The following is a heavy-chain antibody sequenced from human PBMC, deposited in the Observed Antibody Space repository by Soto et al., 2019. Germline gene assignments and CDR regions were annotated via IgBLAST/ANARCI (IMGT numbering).Heavy chain of an antibody. CDR2: IDYNGVT. CDR1: GATISSRVYY. J-gene: IGHJ4*02. V-gene: IGHV4-39*01. CDR3: GRGMIGTSGHTDSDY. D-gene: IGHD2-2*01. Sequence: PSETLSSTCSAPGATISSRVYYWGWIRQTPGKGLEWIGNIDYNGVTSYNPSLKSRVTVSKDTSKNQFSLKLASVTAADTAIYYCGRGMIGTSGHTDSDYWGQGTQVTVSS.